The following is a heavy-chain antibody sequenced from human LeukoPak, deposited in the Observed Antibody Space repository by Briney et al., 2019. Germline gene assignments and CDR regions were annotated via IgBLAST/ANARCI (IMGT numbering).Heavy chain of an antibody. J-gene: IGHJ4*02. D-gene: IGHD3-16*01. CDR1: GGSISSYY. CDR3: ARRPWTGGYYFDY. CDR2: IYYSGST. Sequence: PSETLSLTCTVSGGSISSYYWSRIRQPPGKGLEWIGYIYYSGSTNYNPSLKSRVTISVDTSKNQFSLKLSSVTAADTAVYYCARRPWTGGYYFDYWGQGTLVTVSS. V-gene: IGHV4-59*08.